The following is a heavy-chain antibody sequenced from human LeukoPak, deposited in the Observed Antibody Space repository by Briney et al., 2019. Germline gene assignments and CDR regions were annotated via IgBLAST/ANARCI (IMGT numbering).Heavy chain of an antibody. D-gene: IGHD1-14*01. Sequence: AGGSLRLSCAAYGFTFSIYAMSWVRQAPGKGLEWVSAISGSGGSTYYADSVKGRFTISRDNSKNTLYLQMNSLRAEDTAVYYCANNPIPYYFDYWGQGTLVTVSS. CDR1: GFTFSIYA. CDR2: ISGSGGST. J-gene: IGHJ4*02. V-gene: IGHV3-23*01. CDR3: ANNPIPYYFDY.